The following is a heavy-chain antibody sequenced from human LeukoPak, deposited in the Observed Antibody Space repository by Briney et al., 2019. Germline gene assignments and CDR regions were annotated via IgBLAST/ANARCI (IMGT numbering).Heavy chain of an antibody. V-gene: IGHV5-51*01. Sequence: GESLKISCKGSGYSFTSSWVGWVRQMPGKGLEWMGIVFPADSDTRYSPSFQGQVTFSADKSISTAYLQWSSLKASDSAMYYCARHGGAFNYWGQGTLVTVSS. CDR2: VFPADSDT. CDR1: GYSFTSSW. D-gene: IGHD4-17*01. CDR3: ARHGGAFNY. J-gene: IGHJ4*02.